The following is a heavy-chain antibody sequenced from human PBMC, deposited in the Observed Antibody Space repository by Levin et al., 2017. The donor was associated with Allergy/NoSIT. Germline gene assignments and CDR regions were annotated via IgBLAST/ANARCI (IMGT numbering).Heavy chain of an antibody. CDR2: ISPSGGST. D-gene: IGHD2-2*03. V-gene: IGHV1-46*01. CDR3: ARDDGYCSSTSCGRYIAY. J-gene: IGHJ4*02. Sequence: ASVKVSCKASGYDFTTYFIHWVRQAPGQGLEWMGMISPSGGSTNYAQRFQGRVTMTRDTSTNTVYMDLSSLRFDDTALYYCARDDGYCSSTSCGRYIAYWGQGTLVTVSS. CDR1: GYDFTTYF.